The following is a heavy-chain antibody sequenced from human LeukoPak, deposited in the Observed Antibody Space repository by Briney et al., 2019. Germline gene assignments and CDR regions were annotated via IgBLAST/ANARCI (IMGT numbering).Heavy chain of an antibody. Sequence: SETLSLTCAVYGGSFSGYYWSWICQPPGKGLEWIGEINHSGSTNYNPSLKSRVTISVDTSKNQFSLKLSSVTAADTAVYYCARGRFMITFGGVIVTGWFDPWGQGTLVTVSS. CDR2: INHSGST. D-gene: IGHD3-16*02. V-gene: IGHV4-34*01. J-gene: IGHJ5*02. CDR1: GGSFSGYY. CDR3: ARGRFMITFGGVIVTGWFDP.